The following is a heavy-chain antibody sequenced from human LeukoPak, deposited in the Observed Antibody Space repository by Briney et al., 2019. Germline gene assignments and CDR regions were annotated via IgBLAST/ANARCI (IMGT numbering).Heavy chain of an antibody. CDR2: MNPNSGNT. CDR1: GYTFTSYD. D-gene: IGHD3-9*01. Sequence: ASVKVSCKASGYTFTSYDINWVRQATGQGLEWMGWMNPNSGNTGYAQKFQGRVTMTRNTSISTAYMELSSLRSEDTAVYYCARVVDYDILTGYLYYFDYWGQGTLVTVSS. CDR3: ARVVDYDILTGYLYYFDY. V-gene: IGHV1-8*01. J-gene: IGHJ4*02.